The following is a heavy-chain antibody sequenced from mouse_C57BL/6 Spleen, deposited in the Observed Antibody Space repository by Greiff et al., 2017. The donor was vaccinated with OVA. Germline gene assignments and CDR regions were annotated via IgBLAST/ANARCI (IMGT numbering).Heavy chain of an antibody. CDR2: INPNNGGT. J-gene: IGHJ2*01. CDR1: GYTFTDYN. Sequence: EVQLQQSGPELVKPGASVKMSCKASGYTFTDYNMHWVKQSHGKSLEWIGSINPNNGGTSYNQKFTGQATLTVIKAASTAYMELRSLTSEDSAVYYCARSVYYHDYWGQGTTLTVSS. V-gene: IGHV1-22*01. CDR3: ARSVYYHDY.